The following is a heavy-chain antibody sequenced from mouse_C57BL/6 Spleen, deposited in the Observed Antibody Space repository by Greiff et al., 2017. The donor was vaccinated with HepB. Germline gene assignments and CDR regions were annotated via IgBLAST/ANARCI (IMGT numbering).Heavy chain of an antibody. CDR3: ASSYYSNFYFDY. CDR1: GFTFSSYA. V-gene: IGHV5-4*03. J-gene: IGHJ2*01. CDR2: ISDGGSYT. D-gene: IGHD2-5*01. Sequence: DVKLVESGGGLVKPGGSLKLSCAASGFTFSSYAMSWVRQTPEKRLEWVATISDGGSYTYYPDNVKGRFTISRDNAKNNLYLQMSHLKSEDTAMYYCASSYYSNFYFDYWGQGTTLTVSS.